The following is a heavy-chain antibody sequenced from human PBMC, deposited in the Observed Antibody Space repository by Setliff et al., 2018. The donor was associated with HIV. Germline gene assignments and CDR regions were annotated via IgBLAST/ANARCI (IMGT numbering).Heavy chain of an antibody. J-gene: IGHJ4*02. D-gene: IGHD5-18*01. CDR3: AKGGYGGAYYVAGY. V-gene: IGHV3-53*01. Sequence: GGSLRLSCEASGFSVTDNYMAWVRQAPGKGLEWVTLIYKAGKTYYADFVKGRFTIARDDTKNTVSLQMTNLEPGDTAMYYCAKGGYGGAYYVAGYWGQGTKVTVSS. CDR1: GFSVTDNY. CDR2: IYKAGKT.